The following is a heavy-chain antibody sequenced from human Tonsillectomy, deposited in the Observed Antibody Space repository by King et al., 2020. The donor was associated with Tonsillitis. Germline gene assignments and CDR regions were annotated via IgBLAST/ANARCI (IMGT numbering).Heavy chain of an antibody. J-gene: IGHJ3*02. CDR1: GFTFIAYY. CDR3: AGGSLLRFLEWLIAHDAFDN. D-gene: IGHD3-3*01. V-gene: IGHV3-11*01. CDR2: IISSGCTI. Sequence: VQLVESGGGLVKPGGSLKLSCAASGFTFIAYYMSWIRKPPGKGLEWVSYIISSGCTIYYADSVRGRFTISSDNAKNSLYLKMNSMRAEDTAVDYFAGGSLLRFLEWLIAHDAFDNWGQGTMVTVSS.